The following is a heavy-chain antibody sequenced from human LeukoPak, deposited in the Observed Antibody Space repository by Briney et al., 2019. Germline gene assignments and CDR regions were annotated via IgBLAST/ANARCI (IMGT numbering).Heavy chain of an antibody. CDR2: INPNSGGT. V-gene: IGHV1-2*02. Sequence: RASVKVSCKASGYTFTSYYMHWVRQAPGQGLEWMGWINPNSGGTNYAQKFQGRVTMTRDTSISTAYMELSRLRSDDTAVYYCARARGIQLWDYYYYMDVWGKGTTVTVSS. D-gene: IGHD5-18*01. CDR1: GYTFTSYY. CDR3: ARARGIQLWDYYYYMDV. J-gene: IGHJ6*03.